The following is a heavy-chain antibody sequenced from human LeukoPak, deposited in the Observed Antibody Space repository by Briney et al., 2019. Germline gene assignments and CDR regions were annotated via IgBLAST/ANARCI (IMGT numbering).Heavy chain of an antibody. CDR2: ISSSSSYI. Sequence: GGSLRLSCAASGFTFSSYSMNWVRQAPGKGLEWVSSISSSSSYIYYADSVKSRFTISRDNAKNSLYLQMNSLRAEDTAVYYCAIQWFGEFFFGYWGQGTLVTVSS. CDR1: GFTFSSYS. J-gene: IGHJ4*02. D-gene: IGHD3-10*01. CDR3: AIQWFGEFFFGY. V-gene: IGHV3-21*01.